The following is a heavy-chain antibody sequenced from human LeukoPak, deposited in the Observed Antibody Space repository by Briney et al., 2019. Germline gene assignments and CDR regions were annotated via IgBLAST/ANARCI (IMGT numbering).Heavy chain of an antibody. Sequence: SETLSLTCTVSGGSISSGSYYWSWIRQPAGKGLEWIGYIYYSGSTYYNPSLKSRVTISVDTSKNQFSLKLSSVSAADTAVCYCAREVYYYDSCALGDAFDIWGQGTMVTVSS. J-gene: IGHJ3*02. CDR3: AREVYYYDSCALGDAFDI. V-gene: IGHV4-61*10. D-gene: IGHD3-22*01. CDR2: IYYSGST. CDR1: GGSISSGSYY.